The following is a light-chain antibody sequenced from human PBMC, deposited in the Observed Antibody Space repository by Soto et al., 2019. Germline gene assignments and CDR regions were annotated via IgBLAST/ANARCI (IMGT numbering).Light chain of an antibody. Sequence: QSVLTQPPSTSGTPGQRVTISCSGSSSNIGSNTVNWYQHLPGTAPKLLIYSNNQRPSGVPDRFSGSKSGTSASLAVSGLQSEDEADYYCSLYTSSSTYVFGTGTKVTVL. J-gene: IGLJ1*01. CDR3: SLYTSSSTYV. V-gene: IGLV1-44*01. CDR1: SSNIGSNT. CDR2: SNN.